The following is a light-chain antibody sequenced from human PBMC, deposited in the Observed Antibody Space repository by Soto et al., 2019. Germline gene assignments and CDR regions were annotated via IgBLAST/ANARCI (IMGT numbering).Light chain of an antibody. Sequence: QPVLTQPPSVSGAPGQRVTISCTGSSSNIGAGYDVHWYQQLPGTAPKLLIYGNSNRPSGVPDRFSGSKSGTSASLAITGLQADDEADYYCQSYDSSLSGSTVFGTGTKLTVL. CDR2: GNS. V-gene: IGLV1-40*01. CDR3: QSYDSSLSGSTV. CDR1: SSNIGAGYD. J-gene: IGLJ1*01.